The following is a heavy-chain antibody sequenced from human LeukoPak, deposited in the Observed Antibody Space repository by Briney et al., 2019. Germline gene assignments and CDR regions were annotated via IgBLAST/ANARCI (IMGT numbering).Heavy chain of an antibody. CDR3: AKGDYYDSSGYYTFDY. V-gene: IGHV3-23*01. D-gene: IGHD3-22*01. Sequence: GGSLRLSCAASGFTFSSYAMSWVRQAPGKGLEWVSAISGSGGSTYYADSVKGRFTISRDNSKNTLYPQMNSLRAEDTAVYYCAKGDYYDSSGYYTFDYWGQGTLVTVSS. CDR1: GFTFSSYA. J-gene: IGHJ4*02. CDR2: ISGSGGST.